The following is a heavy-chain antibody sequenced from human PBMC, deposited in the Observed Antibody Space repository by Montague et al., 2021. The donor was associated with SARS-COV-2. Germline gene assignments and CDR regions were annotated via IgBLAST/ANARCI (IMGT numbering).Heavy chain of an antibody. CDR2: MYISGIS. Sequence: TLSLTCTVSGDSISSGNFHWNWIRQPAGEGPEWIGRMYISGISDYNPSLKSRVTISLDTSKNQFSLKLNSVTAADTAVYYCARHRRSRYGNFDYWGQGTLVTVSS. CDR3: ARHRRSRYGNFDY. J-gene: IGHJ4*02. V-gene: IGHV4-61*02. CDR1: GDSISSGNFH. D-gene: IGHD1-1*01.